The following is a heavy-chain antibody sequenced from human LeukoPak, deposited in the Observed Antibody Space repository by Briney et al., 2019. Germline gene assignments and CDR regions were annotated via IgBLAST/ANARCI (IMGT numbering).Heavy chain of an antibody. V-gene: IGHV3-7*01. CDR1: GFTFSSYW. D-gene: IGHD1-26*01. CDR3: AREHSGSFDAFDI. J-gene: IGHJ3*02. Sequence: GGSLRLSCAASGFTFSSYWMSWVRLAPGKGLEWVANIKQDGSEKYYVDSVKGRFTISRDNAKNSLYLQMNSLRAEDTAVYYCAREHSGSFDAFDIWGQGTMVTVSS. CDR2: IKQDGSEK.